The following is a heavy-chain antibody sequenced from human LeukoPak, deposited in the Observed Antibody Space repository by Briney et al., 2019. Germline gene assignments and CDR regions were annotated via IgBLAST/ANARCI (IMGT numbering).Heavy chain of an antibody. CDR3: ARTYYFDGSGALDV. V-gene: IGHV3-48*03. CDR2: ISSSGSTI. Sequence: GGSLRLSCTASGFTLSNYWMSWVRQTPEKGLEWVSFISSSGSTIYYADSVKGRFTISRDNAKNSLVLQMNSLRVEDTAIYYCARTYYFDGSGALDVWGQGTMVTVSS. D-gene: IGHD3-22*01. J-gene: IGHJ3*01. CDR1: GFTLSNYW.